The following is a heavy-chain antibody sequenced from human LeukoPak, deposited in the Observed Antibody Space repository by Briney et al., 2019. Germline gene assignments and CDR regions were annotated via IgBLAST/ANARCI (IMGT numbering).Heavy chain of an antibody. D-gene: IGHD3-10*01. CDR1: GGSISSYY. Sequence: SGTLSLTCTVSGGSISSYYWSWIRQPAGKGLEWIGRIYTSGSTNYNPSLKSRVTMSVDTSKNQFSLKLSSVTAADTAVYYCARAAHYYYGSGNWFDPWGQGTLVTVSS. CDR2: IYTSGST. J-gene: IGHJ5*02. CDR3: ARAAHYYYGSGNWFDP. V-gene: IGHV4-4*07.